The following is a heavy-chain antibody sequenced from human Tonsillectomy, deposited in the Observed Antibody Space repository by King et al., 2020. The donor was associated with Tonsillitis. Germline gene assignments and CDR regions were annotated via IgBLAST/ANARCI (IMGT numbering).Heavy chain of an antibody. D-gene: IGHD5-18*01. CDR2: IDPSDSYT. V-gene: IGHV5-10-1*03. CDR1: GYSFAYYW. CDR3: ARITADYYYGMDV. J-gene: IGHJ6*02. Sequence: VQLVESGAEVKKPGESLRISCKGSGYSFAYYWITWVRQMPGKGLEWMGRIDPSDSYTNYSPSFQGHVTISADKSISTAYLQWSSLKASDTAMYYCARITADYYYGMDVWGQGTTVTVSS.